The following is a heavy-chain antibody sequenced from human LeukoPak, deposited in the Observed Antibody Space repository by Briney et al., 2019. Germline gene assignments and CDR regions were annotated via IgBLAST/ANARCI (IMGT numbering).Heavy chain of an antibody. CDR1: GGSISSYY. V-gene: IGHV4-59*12. Sequence: PSETLSLTCTVSGGSISSYYWSWIRQPPGKGLEWIGYIYYSGSTNYNPSLKSRVTISVDTSKNQFSLKLSSVTAADTAVYYCARGPRDVVPAAMMGGWGYYYYYMDVWGKGTTVTVSS. CDR2: IYYSGST. CDR3: ARGPRDVVPAAMMGGWGYYYYYMDV. J-gene: IGHJ6*03. D-gene: IGHD2-2*01.